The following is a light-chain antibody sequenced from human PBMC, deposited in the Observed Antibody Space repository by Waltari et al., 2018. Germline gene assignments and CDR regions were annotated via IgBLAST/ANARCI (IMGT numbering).Light chain of an antibody. Sequence: QSALTQPPSASGSPGQSVTISCTGTSTAPDDYNFVAWYQQQPGKAPQLIIHEVTKRATGVPDRFSGSRSATTASLTVSGLQYEDEGDYYCSSYGGSSTLVFGGGTKLTVL. CDR1: STAPDDYNF. J-gene: IGLJ2*01. V-gene: IGLV2-8*01. CDR3: SSYGGSSTLV. CDR2: EVT.